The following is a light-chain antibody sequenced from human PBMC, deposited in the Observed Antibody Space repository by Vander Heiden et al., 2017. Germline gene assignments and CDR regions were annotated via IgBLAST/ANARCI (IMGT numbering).Light chain of an antibody. CDR2: NNN. J-gene: IGLJ1*01. Sequence: QSVLPHPPSADGPPGPMVTICCSGSSYSIGSSYVYWYQQLPGTAPKLLIYNNNRRPSGVPDRFSGSKSGNTASLAICGLRSEDEADYYCASYDDSLSGYVFGTGTKVTVL. CDR1: SYSIGSSY. CDR3: ASYDDSLSGYV. V-gene: IGLV1-47*02.